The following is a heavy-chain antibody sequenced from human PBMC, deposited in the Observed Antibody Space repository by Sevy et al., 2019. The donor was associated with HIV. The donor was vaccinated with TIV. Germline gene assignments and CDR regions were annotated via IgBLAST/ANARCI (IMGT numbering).Heavy chain of an antibody. J-gene: IGHJ4*02. CDR3: AKERDSSGWYLDY. CDR2: ISGSGDST. CDR1: GFTFSNYA. D-gene: IGHD6-19*01. Sequence: GSLRLSCAASGFTFSNYAMSWVRQAPGRGLEWVSVISGSGDSTYYIHSVKGRFTISRDNSKNTLFLQMNSLGAEDTAVYYCAKERDSSGWYLDYWGQGTLVTVSS. V-gene: IGHV3-23*01.